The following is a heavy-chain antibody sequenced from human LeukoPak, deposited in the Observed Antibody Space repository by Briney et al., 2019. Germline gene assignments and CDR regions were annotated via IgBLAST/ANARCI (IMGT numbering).Heavy chain of an antibody. D-gene: IGHD2-2*01. CDR3: ASMCSSTSCSTGGLWFDP. CDR1: GYTFTNYA. V-gene: IGHV1-3*01. Sequence: ASVKVSCKASGYTFTNYAMHWVRQAPGQRLEWMGWINGGNGNTEYSQKFQGRVTITRDTSASTAYMELSSLRSEDTAVYYCASMCSSTSCSTGGLWFDPWGQGTLVTVSS. J-gene: IGHJ5*02. CDR2: INGGNGNT.